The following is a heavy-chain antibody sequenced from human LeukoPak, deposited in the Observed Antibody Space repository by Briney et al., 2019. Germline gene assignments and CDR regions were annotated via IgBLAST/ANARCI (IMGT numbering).Heavy chain of an antibody. D-gene: IGHD6-13*01. J-gene: IGHJ4*02. CDR1: GFTFSNYA. CDR3: AKEAPDSSSWSAFDY. CDR2: IRGSGGST. Sequence: GGSLRLSCAASGFTFSNYAMNWVRQAPGKRLEWVSTIRGSGGSTYYADSVKGRFTISRDNSKNTLYLQMNSLRAEDTAVYYCAKEAPDSSSWSAFDYRGQGTLVTVSS. V-gene: IGHV3-23*01.